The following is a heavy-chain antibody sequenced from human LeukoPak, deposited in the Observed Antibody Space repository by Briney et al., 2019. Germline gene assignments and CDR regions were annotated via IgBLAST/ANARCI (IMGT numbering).Heavy chain of an antibody. Sequence: PSGTLSLNCDVSGGSISRLNWCSWVRQPPGKGLEWIGEIQFTGSTHYNPSLKSRVTISVDESRNQFSLKLSSVTAADTAVYYCARHMTVTDTRGFDYWGQGILVTVS. CDR2: IQFTGST. CDR3: ARHMTVTDTRGFDY. D-gene: IGHD4-11*01. CDR1: GGSISRLNW. J-gene: IGHJ4*02. V-gene: IGHV4-4*02.